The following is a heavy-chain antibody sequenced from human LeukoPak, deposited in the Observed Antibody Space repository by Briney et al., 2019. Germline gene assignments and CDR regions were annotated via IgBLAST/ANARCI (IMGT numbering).Heavy chain of an antibody. V-gene: IGHV3-30*18. CDR1: GFTFSSYA. Sequence: PGGSLRLSCAASGFTFSSYAMSWVRQAPGKGLEWVAVISYDGSNKYYADSVKGRFTISRDNSKNTLYLQMNSLRAEDTAVYYCAKGRVVVAGPFDYWGQGTLVTVSS. CDR3: AKGRVVVAGPFDY. J-gene: IGHJ4*02. D-gene: IGHD2-15*01. CDR2: ISYDGSNK.